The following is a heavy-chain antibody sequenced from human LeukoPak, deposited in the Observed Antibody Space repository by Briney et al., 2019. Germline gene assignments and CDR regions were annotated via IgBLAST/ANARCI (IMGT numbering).Heavy chain of an antibody. CDR2: INHSGST. Sequence: NSSETLSLTCAVYGGSFSAYYWSWIRQPPGKRLEWIGEINHSGSTNYNPSLKSRVTILLDTSKNQFSLNLSSVTAADTAVYYCARRPRGVIIKSWFDSWGQGTLVTVSS. CDR3: ARRPRGVIIKSWFDS. D-gene: IGHD3-10*01. V-gene: IGHV4-34*01. J-gene: IGHJ5*01. CDR1: GGSFSAYY.